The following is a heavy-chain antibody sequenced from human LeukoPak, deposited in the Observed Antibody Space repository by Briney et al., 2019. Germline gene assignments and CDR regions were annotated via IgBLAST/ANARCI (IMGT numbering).Heavy chain of an antibody. J-gene: IGHJ4*02. V-gene: IGHV3-66*01. D-gene: IGHD2-21*02. Sequence: GGSLRLSCAASGFSVSNYYMSWVRQPPGKGLEWVSVMYTGGGRYYGDSVKGRFTISRDNSKNTVFLQMKSLRVEDTALYYCTRGQSYCGADCYSDWGQGTLVTVSS. CDR1: GFSVSNYY. CDR3: TRGQSYCGADCYSD. CDR2: MYTGGGR.